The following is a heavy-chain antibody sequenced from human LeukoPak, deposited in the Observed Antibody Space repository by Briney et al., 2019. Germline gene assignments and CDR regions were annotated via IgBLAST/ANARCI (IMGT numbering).Heavy chain of an antibody. Sequence: SETLSLACLLAGPSISSNYWSWLRQPAGEGLEWIGRIYTSGSNKYNPSLKSRVTMTVDTSKNQSSLKLSSVTGADTAVYYCARGPATTRVTTAVGAFDIWGQGTMVTVSS. V-gene: IGHV4-4*07. CDR3: ARGPATTRVTTAVGAFDI. CDR1: GPSISSNY. D-gene: IGHD4-23*01. J-gene: IGHJ3*02. CDR2: IYTSGSN.